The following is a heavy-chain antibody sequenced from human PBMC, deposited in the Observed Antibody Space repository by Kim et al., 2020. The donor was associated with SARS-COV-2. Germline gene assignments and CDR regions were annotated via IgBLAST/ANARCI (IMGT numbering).Heavy chain of an antibody. CDR2: ISAYNGNT. D-gene: IGHD3-22*01. J-gene: IGHJ3*02. V-gene: IGHV1-18*01. CDR1: GYTFTSYG. CDR3: ARDFHMIVAWADAFDI. Sequence: ASVKVSCKASGYTFTSYGISWVRQAPGQGLEWMGWISAYNGNTNYAQKLQGRVTMTTDTSTSTAYMELRSLRSDDTAVYYCARDFHMIVAWADAFDIWGQGTMVTVSS.